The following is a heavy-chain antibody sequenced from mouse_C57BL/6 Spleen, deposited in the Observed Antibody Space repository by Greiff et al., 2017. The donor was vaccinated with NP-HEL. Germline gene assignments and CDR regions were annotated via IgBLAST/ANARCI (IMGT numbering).Heavy chain of an antibody. Sequence: EVKVVESGGGLVQPGESLKLSCESNEYAFPSHDMSWVRKTPEKRLELVAAINSDGGSTYYPDTMERRIIISRDNTKKTLYLQMSSLRSEDTALYYCARHSGSSAWFAYWGQGTLVTVSA. CDR2: INSDGGST. J-gene: IGHJ3*01. CDR1: EYAFPSHD. D-gene: IGHD1-3*01. CDR3: ARHSGSSAWFAY. V-gene: IGHV5-2*01.